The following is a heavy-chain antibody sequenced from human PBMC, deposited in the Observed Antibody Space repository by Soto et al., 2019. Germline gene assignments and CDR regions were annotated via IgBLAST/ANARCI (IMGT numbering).Heavy chain of an antibody. Sequence: QVHLQQWGAGLLKPSETLSLTCAVYGGSFSGYYWSWIRQPPGMGLEWLGEINPSGSPSYRPSLKSRATISVDTSKNHLHLNMSSATAADTAVYYCARGRDGGAAVWGQGTLVTVSS. J-gene: IGHJ4*02. CDR1: GGSFSGYY. CDR2: INPSGSP. CDR3: ARGRDGGAAV. D-gene: IGHD4-17*01. V-gene: IGHV4-34*01.